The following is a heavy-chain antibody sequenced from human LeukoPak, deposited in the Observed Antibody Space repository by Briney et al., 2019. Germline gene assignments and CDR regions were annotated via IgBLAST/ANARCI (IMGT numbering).Heavy chain of an antibody. CDR3: ARGDLGRRWTFSC. D-gene: IGHD3/OR15-3a*01. V-gene: IGHV3-7*01. CDR2: INQDGSEK. CDR1: GFTFSSHW. J-gene: IGHJ4*02. Sequence: GGSLRLSCAASGFTFSSHWMTWVRQAPGKGLEWVANINQDGSEKYYVDSVKGRFTISRDNTKNSLYLQMNSMRAEDTTVYYCARGDLGRRWTFSCWGQGTLVTVSS.